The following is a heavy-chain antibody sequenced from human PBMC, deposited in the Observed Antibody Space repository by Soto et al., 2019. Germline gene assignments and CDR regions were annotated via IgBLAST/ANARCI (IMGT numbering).Heavy chain of an antibody. D-gene: IGHD6-13*01. CDR3: AADLGVVNRLGSWSGRYYYYGMDV. V-gene: IGHV1-58*01. Sequence: SVKVSCKASGFTFTSSPVQWVRQARGQRLEWIGWIVVGSGNTNYAQKFQERVTITRDMSTSTAYMELSSLRSEDTAVYYCAADLGVVNRLGSWSGRYYYYGMDVWGQGTTVTVSS. J-gene: IGHJ6*02. CDR2: IVVGSGNT. CDR1: GFTFTSSP.